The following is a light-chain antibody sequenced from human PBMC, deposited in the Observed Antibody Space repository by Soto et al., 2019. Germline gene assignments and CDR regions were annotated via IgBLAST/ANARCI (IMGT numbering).Light chain of an antibody. V-gene: IGKV1-8*01. Sequence: IQMTQHPSSLSASVGDRVTITCRASQGISSYLAWYQQRPGKAPKLLIYAASTLQSGVPSRFSGSGSGTDFTLTISCLQSEDFATYYCQQYYSYPWTFGQGTKVDIK. J-gene: IGKJ1*01. CDR1: QGISSY. CDR3: QQYYSYPWT. CDR2: AAS.